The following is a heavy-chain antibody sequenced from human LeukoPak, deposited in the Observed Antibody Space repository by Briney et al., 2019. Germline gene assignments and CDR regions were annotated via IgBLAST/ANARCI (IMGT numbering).Heavy chain of an antibody. D-gene: IGHD6-6*01. J-gene: IGHJ3*02. CDR1: GGSISSGGYY. CDR2: IYHSGST. V-gene: IGHV4-30-2*01. CDR3: ARDAPSDAFDI. Sequence: SETLSLTCTVSGGSISSGGYYWSWIRQPPGKGLEWIGYIYHSGSTYYNPSLKSRVTISVDRSKNQFSLKLSSVTAADTAVYYCARDAPSDAFDIWGQGTMVTVSS.